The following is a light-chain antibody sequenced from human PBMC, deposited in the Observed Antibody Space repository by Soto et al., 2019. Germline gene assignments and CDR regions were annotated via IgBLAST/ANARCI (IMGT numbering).Light chain of an antibody. CDR2: KAS. V-gene: IGKV1-5*03. CDR1: QSISSW. Sequence: DIQMTQSPSTLSASVGDRVTITCRASQSISSWLAWYQQKPGKAPKFLMYKASSLESGVPSRFSGSGSGTEFTLTISSLQPDDFATYYCRQYNSYPYTFVQGTKLEIK. J-gene: IGKJ2*01. CDR3: RQYNSYPYT.